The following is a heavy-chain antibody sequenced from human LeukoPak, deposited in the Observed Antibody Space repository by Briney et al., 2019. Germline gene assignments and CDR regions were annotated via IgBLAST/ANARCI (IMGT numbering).Heavy chain of an antibody. CDR3: ARDREEGYFDWLL. V-gene: IGHV1-69*05. CDR1: GGTFSGYA. CDR2: IIPIFGTA. D-gene: IGHD3-9*01. Sequence: SVKVSCKASGGTFSGYAISWVRQAPGQGLERMGRIIPIFGTANYAQKFQGRVTITTDESTSTAYMELSSLRSEDTGVYYCARDREEGYFDWLLWGQGTLVTVSS. J-gene: IGHJ4*02.